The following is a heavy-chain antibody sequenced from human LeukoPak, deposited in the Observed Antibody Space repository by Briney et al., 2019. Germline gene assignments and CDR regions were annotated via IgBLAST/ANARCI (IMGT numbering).Heavy chain of an antibody. CDR2: IKTSGTT. D-gene: IGHD2-15*01. V-gene: IGHV4-4*07. CDR1: GGSISSSY. J-gene: IGHJ3*02. Sequence: SETLSLTCLVSGGSISSSYWSWIRQTAGKGLEWIGRIKTSGTTDYNPSLRGRVTMSLDTSKNQFSLELTSVTAADTAVYYCVRDRYCLGGSCYCEAFDIWGQGTVVIVSS. CDR3: VRDRYCLGGSCYCEAFDI.